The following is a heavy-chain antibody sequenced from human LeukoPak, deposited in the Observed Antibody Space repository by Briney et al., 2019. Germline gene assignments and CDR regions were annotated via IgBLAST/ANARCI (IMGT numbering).Heavy chain of an antibody. J-gene: IGHJ4*02. D-gene: IGHD6-13*01. Sequence: PSETLSLTCAVYGGSFSGYYWSWIRQPPGKGLEWIGEINHSGSTNYNPSLKSRVTISVDTSKNQFSLKLSSVTAADTAVYYCARGHYSGSWYVGADFDYWGQGTLVTVSS. CDR3: ARGHYSGSWYVGADFDY. V-gene: IGHV4-34*01. CDR1: GGSFSGYY. CDR2: INHSGST.